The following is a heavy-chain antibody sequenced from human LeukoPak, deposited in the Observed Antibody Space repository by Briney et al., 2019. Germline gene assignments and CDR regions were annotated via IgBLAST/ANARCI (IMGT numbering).Heavy chain of an antibody. J-gene: IGHJ4*02. CDR1: GGSISSYY. CDR3: ARHRGAGLVDY. D-gene: IGHD5-24*01. V-gene: IGHV4-59*08. Sequence: PSETLSLTCTVSGGSISSYYWSWIRQPPGKGLEWIGYIYYSGSTNYNPSLKSRVTISVDTSKNQFSLKLSSVTAADTAVSYCARHRGAGLVDYWGQGTLVTVSS. CDR2: IYYSGST.